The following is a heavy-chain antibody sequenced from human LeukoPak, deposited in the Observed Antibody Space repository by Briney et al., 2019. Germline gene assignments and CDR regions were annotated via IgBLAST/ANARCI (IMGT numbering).Heavy chain of an antibody. Sequence: PGRSLRLSCAASGFTFNNYGMHWVRQAPGKGLEWVAVIWYDGSNGYYADSVEGRFTISRDNSKNTLYLQMNSLRAEDTAVYYCARDHTPTVTMYFDDWGQGTLVTVSS. CDR3: ARDHTPTVTMYFDD. CDR1: GFTFNNYG. D-gene: IGHD4-17*01. J-gene: IGHJ4*02. CDR2: IWYDGSNG. V-gene: IGHV3-33*01.